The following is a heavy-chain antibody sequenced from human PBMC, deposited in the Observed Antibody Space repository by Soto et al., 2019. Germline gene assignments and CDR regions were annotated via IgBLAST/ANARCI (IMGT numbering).Heavy chain of an antibody. J-gene: IGHJ4*02. CDR1: GFTFSSYW. CDR2: IKQDGSEK. D-gene: IGHD3-22*01. CDR3: AREYYDSSGPSDY. Sequence: GGSLRLSCAASGFTFSSYWMSWVRQAPGKGLELVANIKQDGSEKYYVDSVKGRFTISRDNAKNSLYLQMNSLRGEDTAVYYCAREYYDSSGPSDYWGQGTRVTASS. V-gene: IGHV3-7*03.